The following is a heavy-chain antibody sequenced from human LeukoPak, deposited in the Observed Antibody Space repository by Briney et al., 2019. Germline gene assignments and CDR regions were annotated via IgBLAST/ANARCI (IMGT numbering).Heavy chain of an antibody. CDR3: ARLRFDFWSGYTHPYFDY. J-gene: IGHJ4*02. V-gene: IGHV4-39*01. D-gene: IGHD3-3*01. CDR2: IYYSGTT. Sequence: TASETLSLTCTVSGGSISSSSYSWGWIRQPPGKGLEWIGSIYYSGTTYYNPSLKSRVTISVDTSKIQFSLKLSSVAVTDTAVYFCARLRFDFWSGYTHPYFDYWGQGTLVTVSS. CDR1: GGSISSSSYS.